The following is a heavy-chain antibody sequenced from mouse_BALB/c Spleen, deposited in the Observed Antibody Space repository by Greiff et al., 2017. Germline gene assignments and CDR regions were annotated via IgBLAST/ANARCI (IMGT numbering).Heavy chain of an antibody. Sequence: DVMLVESGGDLVKPGGSLKLSCAASGFTFSSYGMSWVRQTPDKRLEWVATISSGGSYTYYPDSVKGRFTISRDNAKNTLYLQMSSLKSEDTAMYYCARTSSYGSSYERGYYFDYWGQGTTLTVSS. V-gene: IGHV5-6*02. J-gene: IGHJ2*01. D-gene: IGHD1-1*01. CDR3: ARTSSYGSSYERGYYFDY. CDR2: ISSGGSYT. CDR1: GFTFSSYG.